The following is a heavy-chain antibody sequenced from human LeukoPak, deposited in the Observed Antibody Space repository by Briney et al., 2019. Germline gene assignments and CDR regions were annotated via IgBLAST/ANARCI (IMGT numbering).Heavy chain of an antibody. D-gene: IGHD5-12*01. J-gene: IGHJ6*03. CDR3: ARDGYSGYNYYYYYMDV. V-gene: IGHV1-69*13. CDR1: GGTFSSYA. Sequence: SVKVSCKASGGTFSSYAISWVRQAPGQGLEWMGGIIPIFGTANYAQKFQGRVTITADESTSTAYTELSSLRSEDTDVYYCARDGYSGYNYYYYYMDVWGKGTTVTISS. CDR2: IIPIFGTA.